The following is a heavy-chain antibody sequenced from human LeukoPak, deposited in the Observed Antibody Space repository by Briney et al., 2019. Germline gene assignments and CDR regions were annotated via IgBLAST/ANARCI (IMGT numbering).Heavy chain of an antibody. CDR2: INAGNGNT. Sequence: ASVKVSCKASGYTFTSYAMHWVRQAPGQRLEWMGWINAGNGNTKYSQKFQGRVTITRDTSASTAYMELSSLRSEDTAVYYCAREGVAAAEFDYWGQGTLVTDSS. D-gene: IGHD2-15*01. V-gene: IGHV1-3*01. CDR3: AREGVAAAEFDY. J-gene: IGHJ4*02. CDR1: GYTFTSYA.